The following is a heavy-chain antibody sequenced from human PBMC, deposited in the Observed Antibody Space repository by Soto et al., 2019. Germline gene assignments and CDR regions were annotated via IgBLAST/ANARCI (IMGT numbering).Heavy chain of an antibody. CDR2: IDPDGSAK. J-gene: IGHJ3*02. V-gene: IGHV3-7*01. CDR3: GYNSRAGNVAFDT. Sequence: EVQLVESGGGLVQPGGSLRLSCAASGFTFRSYWMTWVRQAPGKGLEWVANIDPDGSAKYYVESVKGRLTISRDNAKNSLYLQMSSLTAEDTAVYYCGYNSRAGNVAFDTWGQGTMVTVSP. D-gene: IGHD1-1*01. CDR1: GFTFRSYW.